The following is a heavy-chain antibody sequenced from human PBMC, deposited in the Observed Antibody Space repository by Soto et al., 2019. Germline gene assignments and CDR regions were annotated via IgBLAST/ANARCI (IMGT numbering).Heavy chain of an antibody. J-gene: IGHJ6*02. CDR3: ARDLRLSWDSSSSGAYYYGMDV. CDR1: GYTFTGYY. V-gene: IGHV1-2*02. Sequence: ASVKVSCKASGYTFTGYYMHWVRQAPGQGLEWMGWINPNSGGTNYAQKFQGRVTMTRDTSISTAYMGLSRLRSDDTAVYYCARDLRLSWDSSSSGAYYYGMDVWGQGTTVTVSS. CDR2: INPNSGGT. D-gene: IGHD6-6*01.